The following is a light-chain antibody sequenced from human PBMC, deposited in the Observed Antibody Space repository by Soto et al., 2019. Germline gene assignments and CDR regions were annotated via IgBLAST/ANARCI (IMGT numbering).Light chain of an antibody. CDR3: QQYGSSPET. Sequence: EIVLTQSPGTQSLSPGQRATLSCRASQSVSSGYLAWYQLRPGQAPGLLIYGASSRATGIPDRFSGSGSGTDFTLTISRLEPEDFAVYYCQQYGSSPETFGQGTKLEIK. CDR1: QSVSSGY. J-gene: IGKJ2*01. CDR2: GAS. V-gene: IGKV3-20*01.